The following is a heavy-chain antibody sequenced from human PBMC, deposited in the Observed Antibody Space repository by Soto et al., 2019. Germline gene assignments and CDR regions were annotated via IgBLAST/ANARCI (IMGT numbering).Heavy chain of an antibody. CDR2: IYSGGST. D-gene: IGHD3-10*01. V-gene: IGHV3-66*01. J-gene: IGHJ6*03. Sequence: EVQLVESGGGLVQPGGSLILSCAASGFTVSSNYMSWVRQAPGKGLEWVSVIYSGGSTYYADSVKGRFTISRDNSKNTLYLQMNSLRAEDTAVYYCARVRLGLWFGELLYYYYMDVWGKGTTVTVSS. CDR1: GFTVSSNY. CDR3: ARVRLGLWFGELLYYYYMDV.